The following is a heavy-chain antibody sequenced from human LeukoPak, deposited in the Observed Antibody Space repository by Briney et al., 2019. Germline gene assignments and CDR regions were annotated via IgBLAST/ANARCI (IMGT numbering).Heavy chain of an antibody. J-gene: IGHJ6*03. V-gene: IGHV3-7*01. D-gene: IGHD6-13*01. CDR3: ARLAALKAPYYYYYYMDV. CDR2: IKQDGSEK. Sequence: AGGPPRLSCAASGFTFSSYWMSWVRQAPGKGLEWVANIKQDGSEKYYVDSVKGRFTISRDNAKNSLYLQMNSLRAEDTAVYYCARLAALKAPYYYYYYMDVWGKGTTVTVSS. CDR1: GFTFSSYW.